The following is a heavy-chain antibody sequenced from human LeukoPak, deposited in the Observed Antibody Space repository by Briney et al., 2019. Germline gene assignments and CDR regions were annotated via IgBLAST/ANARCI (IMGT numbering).Heavy chain of an antibody. Sequence: GGSLRLSCTAPGFTFGDYAMSWVRQAPGKGLEWVGFIRSKAYGGTTEYAASVKGRFTISRDDSKSIAYLQMNSLKTEDTAVYYCTRYTYYYDSSGYYPDAFDIWGQGTMVTVSS. D-gene: IGHD3-22*01. CDR3: TRYTYYYDSSGYYPDAFDI. CDR1: GFTFGDYA. V-gene: IGHV3-49*04. CDR2: IRSKAYGGTT. J-gene: IGHJ3*02.